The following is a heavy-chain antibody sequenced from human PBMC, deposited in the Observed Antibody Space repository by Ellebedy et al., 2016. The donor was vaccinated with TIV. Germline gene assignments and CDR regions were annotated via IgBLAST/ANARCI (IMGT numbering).Heavy chain of an antibody. J-gene: IGHJ4*02. D-gene: IGHD6-19*01. CDR1: GFTFSGFG. CDR3: ARDQGWAVAGTTRFDC. V-gene: IGHV3-7*01. CDR2: IKQDGSDK. Sequence: PGGSLRLSCAASGFTFSGFGIHWVRQAPGKGLEWVASIKQDGSDKRYVDSVKGRFTISRDNAKNSLYLQMSSLSAEDTALYYGARDQGWAVAGTTRFDCWGQGTLVTVSS.